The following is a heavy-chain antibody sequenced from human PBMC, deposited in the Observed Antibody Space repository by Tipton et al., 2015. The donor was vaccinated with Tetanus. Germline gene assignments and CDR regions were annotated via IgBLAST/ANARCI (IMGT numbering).Heavy chain of an antibody. D-gene: IGHD6-19*01. J-gene: IGHJ5*02. CDR1: GGSISTNNW. V-gene: IGHV4-4*02. CDR3: ARNKENRISVAGLLVRGFDP. Sequence: TLSLTCAVSGGSISTNNWWSWVRQPPGKGLEWIGDIFHSGSTNYNPSVESRLSMSVDKSKNQFSLHLSSVTAADTAVYYCARNKENRISVAGLLVRGFDPWGQGTPVTVSS. CDR2: IFHSGST.